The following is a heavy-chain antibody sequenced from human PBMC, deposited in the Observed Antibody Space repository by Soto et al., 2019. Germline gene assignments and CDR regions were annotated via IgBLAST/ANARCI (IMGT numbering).Heavy chain of an antibody. D-gene: IGHD5-12*01. CDR2: IIPIFGTA. CDR3: ARGRGYSGYDTNWFDP. CDR1: GGTFSSYA. Sequence: SVKVSCKXSGGTFSSYAISWVRQAPGQGLEWMGGIIPIFGTANYAQKFQGRVTITADESTSTAYMELSSLRSEDTAVYYCARGRGYSGYDTNWFDPWGQGTLVTVSS. J-gene: IGHJ5*02. V-gene: IGHV1-69*13.